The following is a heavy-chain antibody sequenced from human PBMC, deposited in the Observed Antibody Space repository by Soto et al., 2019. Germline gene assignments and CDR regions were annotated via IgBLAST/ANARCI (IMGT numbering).Heavy chain of an antibody. V-gene: IGHV1-18*01. CDR1: GYTFTSYG. Sequence: QVQLVQSGAEVKKPGASVKVSCKASGYTFTSYGISWVRQAPGQGLEWMGWISAYNGNTNYAQKLQGRVTMTTDTSTSTAYTELRSLRSDDTAVYYCARDRGWTPPYYYGMDVWGQGTTVTVSS. CDR3: ARDRGWTPPYYYGMDV. J-gene: IGHJ6*02. CDR2: ISAYNGNT. D-gene: IGHD6-19*01.